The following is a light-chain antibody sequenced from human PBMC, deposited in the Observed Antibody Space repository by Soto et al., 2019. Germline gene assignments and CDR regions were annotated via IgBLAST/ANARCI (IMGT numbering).Light chain of an antibody. Sequence: IQVTQSPSSLSASVGDRVTITCRASQGISSYLAWYQQKPGKAPKLLMYAASTLQSGVPSRFSGSGSGTDFTLTISSLQPEDFATYYCQQLNSYPLTFGGGTKVDIK. CDR2: AAS. V-gene: IGKV1-9*01. CDR1: QGISSY. CDR3: QQLNSYPLT. J-gene: IGKJ4*01.